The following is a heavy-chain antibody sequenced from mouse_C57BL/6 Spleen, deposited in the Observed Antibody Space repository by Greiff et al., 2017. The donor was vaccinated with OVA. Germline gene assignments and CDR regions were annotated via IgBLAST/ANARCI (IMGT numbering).Heavy chain of an antibody. CDR2: IDPETGGT. CDR3: TRGGKWAMDY. CDR1: GYTFTDYE. J-gene: IGHJ4*01. V-gene: IGHV1-15*01. Sequence: VKLMESGAELVRPGASVTLSCKASGYTFTDYEMHWVKQTPVHGLEWIGAIDPETGGTAYNQKFKGKAILTADKSSSTAYMELRSLTSEDSAVYYCTRGGKWAMDYWGQGTSVTVSS.